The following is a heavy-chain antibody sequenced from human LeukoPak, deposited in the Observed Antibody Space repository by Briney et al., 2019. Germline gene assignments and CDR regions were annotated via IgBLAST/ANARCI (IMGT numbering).Heavy chain of an antibody. D-gene: IGHD3-22*01. V-gene: IGHV4-30-4*01. CDR3: ARAAAYYDSSGYPY. Sequence: SQTLSLTCTVSGGSISSGYYYWSWIRQPPGKGLEWIGYIYYSGSTYYNPSLKSRVTISVDTSKNQFSLKLSSVTAADTAVYYCARAAAYYDSSGYPYWGQGTLVTVSS. CDR1: GGSISSGYYY. J-gene: IGHJ4*02. CDR2: IYYSGST.